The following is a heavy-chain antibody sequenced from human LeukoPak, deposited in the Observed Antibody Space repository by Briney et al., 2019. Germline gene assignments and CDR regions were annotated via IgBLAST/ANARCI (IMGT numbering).Heavy chain of an antibody. CDR2: INPNSGGT. J-gene: IGHJ3*02. V-gene: IGHV1-2*02. CDR1: GYTFTGYY. D-gene: IGHD1-26*01. Sequence: ASVKVSCKASGYTFTGYYMHWVRQAPGQGLEWMGWINPNSGGTNYAQKFQGRVTMTRDTSISTAYMELSRLRSDDTAVYYCARGGRWELPRPYAFDIWGQGTMVTVSS. CDR3: ARGGRWELPRPYAFDI.